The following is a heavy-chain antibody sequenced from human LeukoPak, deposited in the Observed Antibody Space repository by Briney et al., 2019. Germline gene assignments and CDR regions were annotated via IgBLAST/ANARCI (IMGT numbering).Heavy chain of an antibody. CDR2: TYFRSKWYN. CDR1: GDSVSSNSAA. V-gene: IGHV6-1*01. Sequence: PSQTLSLTCAISGDSVSSNSAAWNWIRQSPSRGLEWLGRTYFRSKWYNEYAISVKSRITINPDTSKNQFSLQLNSVTPEDTAVYYCARDLPNYYGSGSYFGFDYWGQGTLVTVSS. J-gene: IGHJ4*02. CDR3: ARDLPNYYGSGSYFGFDY. D-gene: IGHD3-10*01.